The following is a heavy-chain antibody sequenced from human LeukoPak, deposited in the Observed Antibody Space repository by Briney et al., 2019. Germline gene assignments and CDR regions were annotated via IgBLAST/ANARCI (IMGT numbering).Heavy chain of an antibody. D-gene: IGHD2-21*02. CDR2: ISGSGDST. Sequence: GGSLRLSCAASGFTFNNYAMIWVRQAPGKGLEWVSVISGSGDSTYYADSVKSRFTISRDNSKNTLYLQMNSLRAEDTAVYYCARDLPHNCGGDCPWVYWGQGTLVTVSS. V-gene: IGHV3-23*01. CDR1: GFTFNNYA. J-gene: IGHJ4*02. CDR3: ARDLPHNCGGDCPWVY.